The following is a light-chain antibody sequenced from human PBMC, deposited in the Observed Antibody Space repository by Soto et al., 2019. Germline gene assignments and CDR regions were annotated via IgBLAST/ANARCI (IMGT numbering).Light chain of an antibody. CDR1: SSNVGSHKL. V-gene: IGLV2-23*02. CDR2: EVN. Sequence: QSALTQPASVSGSPGQSITISCTGTSSNVGSHKLVSWYQQHPGKAPKLMIFEVNKRPSGVSNRFSGSKSGNTASLTISGLKVEDEADYYCCSSGGSPTDVFGTGTKLTVL. J-gene: IGLJ1*01. CDR3: CSSGGSPTDV.